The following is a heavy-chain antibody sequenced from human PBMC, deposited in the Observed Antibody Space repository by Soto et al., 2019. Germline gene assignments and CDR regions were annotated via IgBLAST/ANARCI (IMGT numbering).Heavy chain of an antibody. Sequence: QVQLVQSGAEVKKPGASVKVSCKASGYTFTSYGISWVRQAPGQGLEWMGWISAYNGNTNYAQKLQGRVTMTTDTSTSTADMELGSLRSDDTAVYYCARDHQNRDYYYYYGMDVWGQGTTVTVSS. CDR1: GYTFTSYG. J-gene: IGHJ6*02. V-gene: IGHV1-18*01. CDR2: ISAYNGNT. CDR3: ARDHQNRDYYYYYGMDV.